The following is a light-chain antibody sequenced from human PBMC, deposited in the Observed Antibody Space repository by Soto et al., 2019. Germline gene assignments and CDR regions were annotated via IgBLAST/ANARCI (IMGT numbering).Light chain of an antibody. CDR2: KAS. Sequence: DVQMTQSTSTLSASVGDSVTITCRASQSISSWLAWYQQKPGKAPKVLIYKASSLESGVPSRFSGSGSGTEFTLTISSIQPDDFATDYCQQYHSYWTFGQGTKVDIK. V-gene: IGKV1-5*03. J-gene: IGKJ1*01. CDR3: QQYHSYWT. CDR1: QSISSW.